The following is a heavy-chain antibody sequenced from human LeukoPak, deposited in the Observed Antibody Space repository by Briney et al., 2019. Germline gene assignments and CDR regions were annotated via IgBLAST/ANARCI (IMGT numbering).Heavy chain of an antibody. CDR1: GFTFSSDA. D-gene: IGHD2-2*01. Sequence: GGSLRLSCAASGFTFSSDAMTWVRQAPGKGLEWVSAISRSGGDTEYADSVKGRFTISRDNSKNTLYLQMNSLRAEDTAVYYCAKCSVTCYANAFYIWGQGTMATVSS. V-gene: IGHV3-23*01. CDR2: ISRSGGDT. J-gene: IGHJ3*02. CDR3: AKCSVTCYANAFYI.